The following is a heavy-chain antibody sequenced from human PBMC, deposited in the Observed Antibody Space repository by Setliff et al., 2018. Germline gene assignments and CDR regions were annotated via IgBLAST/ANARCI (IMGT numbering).Heavy chain of an antibody. CDR1: GGSISSSSNFY. J-gene: IGHJ4*02. Sequence: PSETLSLTCIVSGGSISSSSNFYWGWFRQPPGKGLEWIGNVYYSGNTYYNPSLKSRLTISVDTSKNQFSLKLTSVTAADTAVYYCRFWSGYYKNDYWAQGTLVTVSS. D-gene: IGHD3-3*01. V-gene: IGHV4-39*07. CDR2: VYYSGNT. CDR3: RFWSGYYKNDY.